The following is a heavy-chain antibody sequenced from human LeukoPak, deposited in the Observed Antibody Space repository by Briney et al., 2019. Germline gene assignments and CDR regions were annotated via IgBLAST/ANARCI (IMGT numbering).Heavy chain of an antibody. D-gene: IGHD6-13*01. J-gene: IGHJ4*02. CDR1: GFSLSTSGVG. CDR3: AHTQMGGEGVPAAGDFDY. V-gene: IGHV2-5*02. Sequence: SGPTLVNPTHTLTLTCTFSGFSLSTSGVGVGWIRQPPGKALEWLALIYWDDDKRYSPSLKSRLTITKDTSKNQVVLTMTNMDPVVTATFYCAHTQMGGEGVPAAGDFDYWGQGTLVTVSS. CDR2: IYWDDDK.